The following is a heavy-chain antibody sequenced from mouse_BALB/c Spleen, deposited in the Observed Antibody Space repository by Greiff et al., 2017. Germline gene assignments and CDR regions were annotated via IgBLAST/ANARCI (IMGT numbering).Heavy chain of an antibody. V-gene: IGHV1S81*02. CDR3: TRSRREGFMDY. CDR1: GYTFTSYY. Sequence: VQLQQPGAELVKPGASVKLSCKASGYTFTSYYMYWVKQRPGQGLEWIGGINPSNGGTNFNEKFKSKATLTVDKSSSTAYMQLSSLTSEDSAVYYCTRSRREGFMDYWGQGTSVTVSS. J-gene: IGHJ4*01. CDR2: INPSNGGT.